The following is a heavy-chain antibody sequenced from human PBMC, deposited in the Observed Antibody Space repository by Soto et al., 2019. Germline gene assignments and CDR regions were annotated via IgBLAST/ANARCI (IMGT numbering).Heavy chain of an antibody. Sequence: GGSLRLSCTASGFTFGDYAMSWFRQAPGKGLEWVGFIRSKAYGGTTEYAASVKGRFTISRDDSKSMAYLQMNSLKTEDTAVYYCTRAKREYSSSSGVDYWGQGTLVTVSS. J-gene: IGHJ4*02. D-gene: IGHD6-6*01. CDR3: TRAKREYSSSSGVDY. CDR1: GFTFGDYA. V-gene: IGHV3-49*03. CDR2: IRSKAYGGTT.